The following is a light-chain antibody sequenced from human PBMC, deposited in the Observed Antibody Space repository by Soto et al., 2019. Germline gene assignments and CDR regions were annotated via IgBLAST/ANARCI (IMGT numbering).Light chain of an antibody. CDR2: SAS. CDR3: LQVNSFPRT. V-gene: IGKV1-12*01. CDR1: QGIGVR. J-gene: IGKJ1*01. Sequence: IQMTQSPSSLSASIGDRVTITCRASQGIGVRLAWFQQKPGKAPQYLIQSASTLQSGVPSRFSGSGSGTEFILTINSLQPEDVAIYYCLQVNSFPRTFGQGTRWISN.